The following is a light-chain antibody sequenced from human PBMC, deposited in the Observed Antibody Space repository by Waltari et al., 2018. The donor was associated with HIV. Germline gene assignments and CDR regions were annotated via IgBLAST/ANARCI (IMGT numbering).Light chain of an antibody. V-gene: IGKV4-1*01. J-gene: IGKJ2*01. CDR2: WAS. CDR3: QQYYGTPYT. CDR1: QSILSTAGNRHY. Sequence: DIVMTQSPDSLAVSLGERATINCKSSQSILSTAGNRHYLAWYQQRPGQAPNLLIYWASTRESGVPDRFSGSGSGTDVTLTISSLQAEDVAVYYCQQYYGTPYTFGQGTKLDI.